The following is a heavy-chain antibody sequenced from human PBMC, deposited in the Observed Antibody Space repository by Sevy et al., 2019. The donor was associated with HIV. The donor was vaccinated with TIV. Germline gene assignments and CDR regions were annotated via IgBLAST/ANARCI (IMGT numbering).Heavy chain of an antibody. CDR2: ISGSGATT. D-gene: IGHD6-13*01. CDR3: AKMFRLAVAGRFDY. CDR1: GFTFTSYA. V-gene: IGHV3-23*01. J-gene: IGHJ4*02. Sequence: GGSLRLSCAASGFTFTSYAMSWVRQAPGKGLEWVSGISGSGATTYYADSVKGSFTISRDNSKNALYLQLNSLRAEDTAAYYCAKMFRLAVAGRFDYWGQGALVTVSS.